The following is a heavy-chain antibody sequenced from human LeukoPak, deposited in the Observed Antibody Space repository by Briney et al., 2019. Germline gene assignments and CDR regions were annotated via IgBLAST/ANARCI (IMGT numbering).Heavy chain of an antibody. J-gene: IGHJ5*02. CDR2: IYYSGST. D-gene: IGHD1-26*01. Sequence: SETLSLTCTVSGGSISSSSYYWGWIRQPPGKGLEWIGSIYYSGSTYYNPSLKSRVTISVDTSKNQFSLKLSSVTAADTAVYYCARHVTLVGDNWFDPWGQGTLVTVSS. CDR1: GGSISSSSYY. CDR3: ARHVTLVGDNWFDP. V-gene: IGHV4-39*01.